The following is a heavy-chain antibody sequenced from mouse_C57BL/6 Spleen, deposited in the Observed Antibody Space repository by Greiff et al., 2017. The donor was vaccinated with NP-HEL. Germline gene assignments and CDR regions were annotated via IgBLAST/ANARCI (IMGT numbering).Heavy chain of an antibody. CDR1: GYAFSSYW. Sequence: QVQLKESGAELVKPGASVKISCKASGYAFSSYWMNWVKQRPGKGLEWIGQIYPGDGDTNYNGKFKGKATLTADKSSSTAYMQLSSLTSEDSAVYFCARADNYNFDNWGQGTTLTVSS. D-gene: IGHD1-3*01. V-gene: IGHV1-80*01. CDR2: IYPGDGDT. J-gene: IGHJ2*01. CDR3: ARADNYNFDN.